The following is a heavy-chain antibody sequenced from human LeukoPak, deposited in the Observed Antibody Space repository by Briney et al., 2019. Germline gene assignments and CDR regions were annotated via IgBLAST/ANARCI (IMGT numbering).Heavy chain of an antibody. V-gene: IGHV3-48*03. CDR3: ARGYSGYDYHYHYMDV. CDR2: ISSSGSTI. D-gene: IGHD5-12*01. CDR1: GFTFSSYE. Sequence: PGGSLRLSCAASGFTFSSYEMNWVRQAPGKGLEWVSYISSSGSTIYYADSVKGRFTISRDNAKNSLYLQMNSLRAEDTAVYYCARGYSGYDYHYHYMDVWGKGTTVTVSS. J-gene: IGHJ6*03.